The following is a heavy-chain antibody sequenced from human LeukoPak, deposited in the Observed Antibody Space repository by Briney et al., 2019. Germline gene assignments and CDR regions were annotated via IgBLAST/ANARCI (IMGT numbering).Heavy chain of an antibody. CDR2: ISYDGSNK. CDR3: ASFPYCSSTSCSPDP. D-gene: IGHD2-2*01. J-gene: IGHJ5*02. Sequence: GGSLRLSCAASGFTFSSYAMHWVRQAPGTGLEWVAVISYDGSNKYYADSVKGRFTISRDNSKNTLYLQMNSLRAEDTAVYYCASFPYCSSTSCSPDPWGKGTLVTVSS. V-gene: IGHV3-30-3*01. CDR1: GFTFSSYA.